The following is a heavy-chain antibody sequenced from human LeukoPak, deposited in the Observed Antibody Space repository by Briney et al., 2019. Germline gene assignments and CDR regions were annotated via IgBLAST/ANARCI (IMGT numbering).Heavy chain of an antibody. J-gene: IGHJ4*02. Sequence: GGSLRLSCAASGFTFSSYSMNWVRQAPGKGLEWVSSISSTSSYIHYADSVKGRFTISRDNAKNSLCLQMNSLRAEDTAVYYCAKVSAYYDFWSPFDYWGQGTLVTVSS. V-gene: IGHV3-21*04. CDR3: AKVSAYYDFWSPFDY. D-gene: IGHD3-3*01. CDR2: ISSTSSYI. CDR1: GFTFSSYS.